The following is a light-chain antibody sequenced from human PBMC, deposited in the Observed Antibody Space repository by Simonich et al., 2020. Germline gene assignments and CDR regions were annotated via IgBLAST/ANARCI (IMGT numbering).Light chain of an antibody. CDR3: QQYGSSPPT. CDR1: QRVSSSY. J-gene: IGKJ1*01. Sequence: EIVLTQSPATLSLSPGERATLSCRASQRVSSSYLAWYQQKPGQAPRLLIYGASSRATGIPDRFGGSGSGTDFTLTISRLEPEDFAVYYCQQYGSSPPTFGQGTKVEIK. V-gene: IGKV3-20*01. CDR2: GAS.